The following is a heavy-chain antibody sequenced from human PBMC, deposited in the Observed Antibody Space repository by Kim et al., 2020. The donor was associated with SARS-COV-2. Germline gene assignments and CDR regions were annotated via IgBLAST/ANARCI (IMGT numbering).Heavy chain of an antibody. V-gene: IGHV3-7*01. J-gene: IGHJ4*02. D-gene: IGHD3-10*01. Sequence: GGSLRLSCVVSGFTFSNYWMSWVRQTPAKGLEWVANTKQDGSEKNYVDSVKGRFIISRDNAKNSLYLQMNSLRADDTAVYYCARSRGLWGQGTLVTVSS. CDR1: GFTFSNYW. CDR2: TKQDGSEK. CDR3: ARSRGL.